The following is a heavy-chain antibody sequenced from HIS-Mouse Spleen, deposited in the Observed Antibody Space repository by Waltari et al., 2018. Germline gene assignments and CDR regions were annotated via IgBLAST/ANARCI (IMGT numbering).Heavy chain of an antibody. Sequence: QVQLVQSGAEVKKPGSSVKVSCKASGGTFSSYAISWVRQAPGQGLEWLGWLIPILGAANYAQQFQGRVTITADESTGTAYMELSSLGSEDTAVYYCAGWYYYDSSGYFPWGQGTLVTVSS. D-gene: IGHD3-22*01. J-gene: IGHJ5*02. CDR3: AGWYYYDSSGYFP. V-gene: IGHV1-69*01. CDR2: LIPILGAA. CDR1: GGTFSSYA.